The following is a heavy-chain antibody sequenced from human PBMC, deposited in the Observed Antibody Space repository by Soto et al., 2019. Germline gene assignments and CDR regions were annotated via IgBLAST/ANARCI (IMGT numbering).Heavy chain of an antibody. D-gene: IGHD2-8*01. CDR1: GYSFTSYW. CDR2: IYPGDSDT. J-gene: IGHJ6*02. V-gene: IGHV5-51*01. CDR3: ARGNCTNGVCYPYYYYGMDV. Sequence: GDSLKISCKGSGYSFTSYWIGWVRQMPVKGLEWMWIIYPGDSDTRYSPSFQGQVTISADKSISTAYLQWSSLKASDTAMYYCARGNCTNGVCYPYYYYGMDVWGQGTTVTVSS.